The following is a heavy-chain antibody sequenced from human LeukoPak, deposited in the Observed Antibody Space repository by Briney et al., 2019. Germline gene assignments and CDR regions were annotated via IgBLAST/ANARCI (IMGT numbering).Heavy chain of an antibody. CDR1: GYTFTSYG. J-gene: IGHJ5*02. Sequence: ASVKVSCKASGYTFTSYGISWVRQAPGQGLEWMGRISAYNGNTNYAQKLQGRVTMTTDTSTSTAYMELRSLRSDDTAVYYCARDAIVRNDFWSGYYLDRGKPGGLNWFDPWGQGTLVTVSS. D-gene: IGHD3-3*01. CDR2: ISAYNGNT. V-gene: IGHV1-18*01. CDR3: ARDAIVRNDFWSGYYLDRGKPGGLNWFDP.